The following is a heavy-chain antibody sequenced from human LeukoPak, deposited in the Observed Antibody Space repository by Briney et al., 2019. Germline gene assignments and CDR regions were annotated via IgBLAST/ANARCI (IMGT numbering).Heavy chain of an antibody. CDR3: AKVGIVVVITYPDY. J-gene: IGHJ4*02. CDR1: GFIFSNYG. V-gene: IGHV3-23*01. CDR2: ISASGSAT. D-gene: IGHD3-22*01. Sequence: PGGSLRLSCAASGFIFSNYGMNWVRQAPGKGLEWVAAISASGSATSYADSVRGRFTISRDNSKSTTYLQMNSLRAEDTAVYYCAKVGIVVVITYPDYWGQGTLVTVSS.